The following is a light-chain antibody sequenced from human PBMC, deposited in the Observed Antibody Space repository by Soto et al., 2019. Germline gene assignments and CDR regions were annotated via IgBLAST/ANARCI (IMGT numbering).Light chain of an antibody. CDR2: GAS. V-gene: IGKV3-20*01. Sequence: EIVLTQSPGTLSLSPGERATLSCRASQSVSSNYLAWYQQKSGQAPRLLIYGASSRATGIPDRFSGSGSGTDFTLTISRLEPEDFAVYYCQQYGGSPRTCGQGTKV. J-gene: IGKJ1*01. CDR1: QSVSSNY. CDR3: QQYGGSPRT.